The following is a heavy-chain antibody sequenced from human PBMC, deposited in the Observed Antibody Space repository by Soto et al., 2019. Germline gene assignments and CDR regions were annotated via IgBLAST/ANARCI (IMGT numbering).Heavy chain of an antibody. Sequence: QVQLQESGPGLVKPSQTLSLTCTVSGGSISSGDYYWSWIRQPPGKGLESIGYIYYSGSTYYNPSLKSRDTISVDTSKNQFSLKLSSVTAADTAVYYCARAMVVTQNWFDPWGPGTLVTVSS. D-gene: IGHD2-21*02. V-gene: IGHV4-30-4*01. CDR2: IYYSGST. CDR1: GGSISSGDYY. J-gene: IGHJ5*02. CDR3: ARAMVVTQNWFDP.